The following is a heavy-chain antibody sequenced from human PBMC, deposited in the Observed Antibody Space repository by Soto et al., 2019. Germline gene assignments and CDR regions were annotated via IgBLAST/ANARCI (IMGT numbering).Heavy chain of an antibody. V-gene: IGHV4-59*01. Sequence: SETLSLTCTVSGGSISSYYWSWIRQPPGKGLEWIGYIYYSGSTNYNPSLKSRVTISVDTSKNQFSLKLSSVTAADTAGYYCGRGDSQQLAQYYYYGMDVWGQGTTVTVSS. CDR2: IYYSGST. CDR3: GRGDSQQLAQYYYYGMDV. J-gene: IGHJ6*02. D-gene: IGHD6-13*01. CDR1: GGSISSYY.